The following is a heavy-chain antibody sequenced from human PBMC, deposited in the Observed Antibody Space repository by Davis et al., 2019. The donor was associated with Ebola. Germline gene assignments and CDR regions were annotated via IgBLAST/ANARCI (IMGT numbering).Heavy chain of an antibody. D-gene: IGHD2-2*01. J-gene: IGHJ3*01. Sequence: AASVKVSCKASGYTFTGYYMHWVRQAPGQGLEWMGIINPSGGSTSYAQKFQGGVTMTRDTSTSTVYMELSSLRSEDTAVYYCARDSGCSSTSCPLIPWGQGTMVTVSS. V-gene: IGHV1-46*01. CDR1: GYTFTGYY. CDR2: INPSGGST. CDR3: ARDSGCSSTSCPLIP.